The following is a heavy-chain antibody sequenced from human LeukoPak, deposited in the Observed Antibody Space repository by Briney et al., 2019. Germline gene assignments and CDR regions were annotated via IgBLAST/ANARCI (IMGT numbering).Heavy chain of an antibody. CDR2: IYYSGST. J-gene: IGHJ4*02. D-gene: IGHD6-13*01. CDR3: ARQQLGYLFDY. CDR1: GGSISSSSYY. Sequence: SETLSLTCTVSGGSISSSSYYWGWIRQPPGKGLEWIGYIYYSGSTNYNPSLKSRVTISVDTSKNQFSLKLSSVTAADTAVYYCARQQLGYLFDYWGQGTLVTVSS. V-gene: IGHV4-61*05.